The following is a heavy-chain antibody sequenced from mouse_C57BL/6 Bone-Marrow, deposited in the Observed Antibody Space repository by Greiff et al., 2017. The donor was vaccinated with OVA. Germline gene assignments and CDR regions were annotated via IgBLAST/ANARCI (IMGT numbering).Heavy chain of an antibody. J-gene: IGHJ2*01. D-gene: IGHD2-5*01. Sequence: EVQLQESGPGLVKPSQSLSLTCSVTGYSITSGYYWNWIRQFPGNKLEWMGYISYDGSNNYNPSLKNRISITRDTSKNQFFLKLNSVTTEDTATYYCAREDSYYSNYDYWGQGTTLTVSS. CDR1: GYSITSGYY. CDR3: AREDSYYSNYDY. V-gene: IGHV3-6*01. CDR2: ISYDGSN.